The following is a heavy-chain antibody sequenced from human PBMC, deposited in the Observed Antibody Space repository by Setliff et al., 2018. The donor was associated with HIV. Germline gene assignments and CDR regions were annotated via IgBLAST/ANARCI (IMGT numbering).Heavy chain of an antibody. CDR2: IYASGST. D-gene: IGHD2-8*01. V-gene: IGHV4-61*09. Sequence: SETLSLTCTVSGGSINSGSYYWNWIRLPAGKGLEWIGHIYASGSTNYNPSLKSRVTMSVDTSKNQFSLKVNSVTAADTAMYFCARESPDGLDYWGQGTLVTVSS. CDR3: ARESPDGLDY. CDR1: GGSINSGSYY. J-gene: IGHJ4*02.